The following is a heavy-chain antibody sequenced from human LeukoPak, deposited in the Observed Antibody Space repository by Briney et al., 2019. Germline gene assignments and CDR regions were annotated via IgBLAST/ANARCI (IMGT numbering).Heavy chain of an antibody. CDR3: ARWGGADDSSGYYVGYFDY. D-gene: IGHD3-22*01. Sequence: ASVKVSCKASGYTFTGYYMHWVRQAPGQGLEWMGWINPNSGGTNYAQKFQGRVTMTRATSISTAYMELSRLRSDDTAVYYCARWGGADDSSGYYVGYFDYWGQGTLVTVSS. CDR2: INPNSGGT. V-gene: IGHV1-2*02. CDR1: GYTFTGYY. J-gene: IGHJ4*02.